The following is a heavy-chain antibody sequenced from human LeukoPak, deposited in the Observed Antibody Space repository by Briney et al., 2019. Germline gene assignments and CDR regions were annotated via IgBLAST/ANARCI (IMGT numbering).Heavy chain of an antibody. J-gene: IGHJ5*02. Sequence: GGSLRFSCEASGFTFSEHSMSWVRQAPGKGLEWVSTIKRDGSNTYYTDSVEGRFTISRDNSKNTLYLEMNTLRAEDTAVYYCAKGGYASCFDPWGQGTQVTVSS. CDR2: IKRDGSNT. CDR3: AKGGYASCFDP. V-gene: IGHV3-23*05. D-gene: IGHD2-15*01. CDR1: GFTFSEHS.